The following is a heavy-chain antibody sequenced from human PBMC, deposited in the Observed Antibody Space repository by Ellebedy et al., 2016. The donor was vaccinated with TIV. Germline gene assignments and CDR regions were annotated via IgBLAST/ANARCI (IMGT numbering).Heavy chain of an antibody. Sequence: GESLKISCVASGFTFSSYAMSWVRQAPGKGLEWVALISYDGGMKYSADSVKGRFTISRDNSENMVYLEMNSLIPEDTAVYYCVRDFTGGDYWGQGTLVTVSS. J-gene: IGHJ4*02. CDR2: ISYDGGMK. V-gene: IGHV3-30*03. CDR1: GFTFSSYA. D-gene: IGHD1-1*01. CDR3: VRDFTGGDY.